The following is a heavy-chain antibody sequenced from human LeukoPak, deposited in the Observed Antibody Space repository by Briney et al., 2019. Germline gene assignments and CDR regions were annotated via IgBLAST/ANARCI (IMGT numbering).Heavy chain of an antibody. D-gene: IGHD2-15*01. CDR3: ARDLSIHCSGGSYYSSWYFDL. CDR1: GGSISSYY. V-gene: IGHV4-59*01. CDR2: IYYSGST. J-gene: IGHJ2*01. Sequence: PSETLSLTCTVSGGSISSYYWSWIRQPPGKGLEWIGYIYYSGSTNYNPSLKSRVTISVDTSKNQFSLKLSSVTAADTAVYYCARDLSIHCSGGSYYSSWYFDLWGRGTLVTVSS.